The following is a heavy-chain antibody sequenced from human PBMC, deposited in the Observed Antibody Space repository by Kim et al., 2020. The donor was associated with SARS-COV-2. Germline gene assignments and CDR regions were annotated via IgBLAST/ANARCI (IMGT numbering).Heavy chain of an antibody. J-gene: IGHJ4*02. Sequence: GGSLRLSCAASGFTFSDYYMSWIRQAPGKGLEWVSYISSSGSTIYYADSVKGRFTISRDNAKNSLYLQMNSLRAEDTAVYYCARHYYDYVWGSYTPPGRGYFDYWGQGTLVTVSS. CDR1: GFTFSDYY. CDR3: ARHYYDYVWGSYTPPGRGYFDY. CDR2: ISSSGSTI. V-gene: IGHV3-11*01. D-gene: IGHD3-16*01.